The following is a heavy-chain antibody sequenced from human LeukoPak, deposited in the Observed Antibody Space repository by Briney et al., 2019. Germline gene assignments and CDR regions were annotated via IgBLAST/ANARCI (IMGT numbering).Heavy chain of an antibody. CDR2: IYYSGST. CDR3: ARDTHYSSSSGYYYYYMNV. J-gene: IGHJ6*03. D-gene: IGHD6-6*01. Sequence: SETLSLTCNVSGGSISSSSYYWGWIRQPPGKGLEWIGSIYYSGSTYYNPSLKSRVTISIDTSKNQFSLRLSSVTAADTAVYYCARDTHYSSSSGYYYYYMNVWDKGTTVTVSS. CDR1: GGSISSSSYY. V-gene: IGHV4-39*07.